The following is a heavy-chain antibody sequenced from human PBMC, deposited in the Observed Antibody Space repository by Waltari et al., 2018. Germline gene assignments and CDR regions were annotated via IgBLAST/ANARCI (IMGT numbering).Heavy chain of an antibody. D-gene: IGHD3-10*01. J-gene: IGHJ4*02. Sequence: QVQLVQSGAEVKKPGASVKVSCKASGYTFTSYAMHWVRQAPGQRLEWMGWINAGNGNTKYSQKFQGRVTITRDTSASTAYMELSSLRSEDTAVYYCARASLLWFRDGLIDYWGQGTLVTVSS. CDR3: ARASLLWFRDGLIDY. CDR1: GYTFTSYA. V-gene: IGHV1-3*01. CDR2: INAGNGNT.